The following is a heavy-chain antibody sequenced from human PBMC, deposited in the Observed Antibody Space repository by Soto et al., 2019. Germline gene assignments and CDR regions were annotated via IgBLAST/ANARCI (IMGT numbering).Heavy chain of an antibody. Sequence: SSETLSLTRPVPGGSISNNYWSWVRQPPGEGLEGGGDLHDSGSTNYNPSLKSRVTISIDTSKNQFSLRLSSVTAADTAVYFCARGGTSISARPRHFYYYHGLXVWSQGTTVTVS. CDR1: GGSISNNY. D-gene: IGHD6-6*01. V-gene: IGHV4-59*01. CDR3: ARGGTSISARPRHFYYYHGLXV. CDR2: LHDSGST. J-gene: IGHJ6*02.